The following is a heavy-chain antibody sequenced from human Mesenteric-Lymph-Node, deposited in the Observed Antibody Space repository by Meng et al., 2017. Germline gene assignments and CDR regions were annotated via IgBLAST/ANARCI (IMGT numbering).Heavy chain of an antibody. V-gene: IGHV4-4*02. CDR2: IYHSGST. Sequence: QWPLLDSGPGLVEPSGTLSLTCAVSGASSSSGYWWCWVRHPPGKGLEWIGKIYHSGSTNYNPSLKSRVTISVDESKNQFSLRLSSVTAADTAVYYCARVGAYCGGDCYHPRWGQGTLVTVSS. J-gene: IGHJ4*02. CDR3: ARVGAYCGGDCYHPR. CDR1: GASSSSGYW. D-gene: IGHD2-21*02.